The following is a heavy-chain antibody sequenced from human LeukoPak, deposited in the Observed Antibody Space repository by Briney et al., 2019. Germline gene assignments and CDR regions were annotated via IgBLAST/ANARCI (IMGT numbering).Heavy chain of an antibody. CDR1: GYSISSGYY. D-gene: IGHD3-22*01. Sequence: PSETLSLTCTVSGYSISSGYYWGWIRQPPGKGLEWIGSIYHSGSTYYNPSLKSRVTISVDPSKNQFSLKLSSVTAADTAVYYCARRVFYYDGSSYLRSNYFDYWGQGTLVTVSS. CDR3: ARRVFYYDGSSYLRSNYFDY. CDR2: IYHSGST. J-gene: IGHJ4*02. V-gene: IGHV4-38-2*02.